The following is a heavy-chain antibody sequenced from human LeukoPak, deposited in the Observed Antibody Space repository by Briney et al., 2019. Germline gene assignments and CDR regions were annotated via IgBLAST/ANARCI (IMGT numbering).Heavy chain of an antibody. V-gene: IGHV4-30-2*01. J-gene: IGHJ4*02. CDR1: GGSISSADYY. CDR3: ARDRPADY. D-gene: IGHD6-6*01. CDR2: ISHSGGT. Sequence: SQTLSLTCTVSGGSISSADYYWTWIRQPPGKGLEWIGYISHSGGTYYNSSLLSRVTISADTSKNQFSLKLSSVTAADTAVYYCARDRPADYWGQGTLVTVSS.